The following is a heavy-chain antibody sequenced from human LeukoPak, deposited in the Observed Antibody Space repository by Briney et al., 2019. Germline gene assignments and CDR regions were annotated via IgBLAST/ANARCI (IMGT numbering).Heavy chain of an antibody. Sequence: SETLSLTCAVYGGSFSGYYWSWIRQPPGKGLEWIGETNHSGSTNYNPSLKSRVTISVDTSKNQFSLKLSSVTAADTAVYYCARVIFGVVIDYYYYYMDVWGKGTTVTVSS. J-gene: IGHJ6*03. CDR1: GGSFSGYY. CDR2: TNHSGST. CDR3: ARVIFGVVIDYYYYYMDV. V-gene: IGHV4-34*01. D-gene: IGHD3-3*01.